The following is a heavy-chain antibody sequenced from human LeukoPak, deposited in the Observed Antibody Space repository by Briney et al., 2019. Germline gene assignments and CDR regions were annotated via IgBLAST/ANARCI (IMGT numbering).Heavy chain of an antibody. D-gene: IGHD7-27*01. Sequence: AASVKVSCKASGGTFSSYAISWVRQAPGQGLEWMGGIIPIFGTANYAQKFQGRVTITTDESTSTAYMELSSLRSEDTAVYYCASATGDWSRFDYWGQGTLVTVSS. CDR2: IIPIFGTA. CDR3: ASATGDWSRFDY. CDR1: GGTFSSYA. J-gene: IGHJ4*02. V-gene: IGHV1-69*05.